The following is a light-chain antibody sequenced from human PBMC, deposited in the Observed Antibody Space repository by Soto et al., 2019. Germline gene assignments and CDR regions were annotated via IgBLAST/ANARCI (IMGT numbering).Light chain of an antibody. CDR2: DAS. Sequence: DIQMTQSPSTLSASVGDRVTITCRASQSISSWLAWYQQTPGKAPKLLIYDASSLESGVPSRFSGSGSGTEFTLTFSSLLLDFFATYYCQQYNSYSRTFGQGTNVDIK. J-gene: IGKJ1*01. V-gene: IGKV1-5*01. CDR3: QQYNSYSRT. CDR1: QSISSW.